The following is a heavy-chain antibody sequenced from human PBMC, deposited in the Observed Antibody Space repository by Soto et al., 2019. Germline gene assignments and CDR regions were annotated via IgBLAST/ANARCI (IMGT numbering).Heavy chain of an antibody. CDR2: ITPIFGTA. J-gene: IGHJ5*02. Sequence: SVKVSCKASGGTFSSYAISWVRQAPGQGLEWMGGITPIFGTANYAQKFQGRVTITADESTSTAYMELSSLRSEDTAVYYCAGGRHSGYDSGWFDPWGQGTLVTVSS. V-gene: IGHV1-69*13. CDR3: AGGRHSGYDSGWFDP. D-gene: IGHD5-12*01. CDR1: GGTFSSYA.